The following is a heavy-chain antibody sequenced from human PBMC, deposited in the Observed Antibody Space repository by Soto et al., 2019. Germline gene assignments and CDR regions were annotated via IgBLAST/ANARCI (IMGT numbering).Heavy chain of an antibody. CDR1: GFTVSSNY. Sequence: PGGSLRLSCAASGFTVSSNYMSWVRQAPGKGLEWVSVIYSGGSTYYAESVRGRFTISSDNSKNTLYLQMKSLNAEDTSVYSCARDSGATRHGMDVWGQGTTVTVSS. CDR2: IYSGGST. D-gene: IGHD2-8*02. CDR3: ARDSGATRHGMDV. V-gene: IGHV3-53*01. J-gene: IGHJ6*02.